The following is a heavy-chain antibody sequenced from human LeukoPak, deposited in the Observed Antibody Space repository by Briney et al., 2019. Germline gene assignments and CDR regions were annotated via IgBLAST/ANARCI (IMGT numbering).Heavy chain of an antibody. D-gene: IGHD3-10*01. CDR2: VYYTGTT. V-gene: IGHV4-59*08. Sequence: PSETLSLTCTVSGGSVTGYYWNWIRQPPGKGLDWIGYVYYTGTTKYNPSLKSRVTISVDTSKNLFSLKVSSVTDVDTAVYYCARGRSLDYWGQGTLVTVSS. CDR3: ARGRSLDY. J-gene: IGHJ4*02. CDR1: GGSVTGYY.